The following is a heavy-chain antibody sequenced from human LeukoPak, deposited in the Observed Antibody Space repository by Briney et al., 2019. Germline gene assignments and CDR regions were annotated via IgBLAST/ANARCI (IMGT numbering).Heavy chain of an antibody. J-gene: IGHJ3*02. V-gene: IGHV4-39*07. CDR3: ARGDPGFALWDDAFDI. D-gene: IGHD1-1*01. CDR2: FYYSGNT. Sequence: SETLSLPCAVSGGSIKTSRYYWGWIRQPPGKGLEWVGSFYYSGNTYYNTSLKSRVTISVDPSKNQFSLTLTSVTAADTAIYYCARGDPGFALWDDAFDIWGQGTVVAL. CDR1: GGSIKTSRYY.